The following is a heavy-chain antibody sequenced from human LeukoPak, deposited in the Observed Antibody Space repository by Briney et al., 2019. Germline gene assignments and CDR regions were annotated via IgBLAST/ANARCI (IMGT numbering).Heavy chain of an antibody. Sequence: QPGGSLRLSCAASGFTSSSYWMSWVRQIPGKGLEWVANIKQDGDEKYYVDSVKGRFTISRDNAKKSLYLQLNSLRAEDTAVYYCARQIDTNFSAYWGQGTLVTVSS. CDR2: IKQDGDEK. J-gene: IGHJ4*02. CDR3: ARQIDTNFSAY. D-gene: IGHD2-21*01. V-gene: IGHV3-7*01. CDR1: GFTSSSYW.